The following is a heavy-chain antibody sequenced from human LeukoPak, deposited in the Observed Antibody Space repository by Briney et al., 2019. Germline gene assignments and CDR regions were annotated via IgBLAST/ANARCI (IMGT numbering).Heavy chain of an antibody. CDR3: ARDLHDYGDYERGGDYYYGMDV. J-gene: IGHJ6*02. CDR2: ISSSSNYI. CDR1: GFTFSSYS. V-gene: IGHV3-21*01. Sequence: GGSLTLSCAASGFTFSSYSMNWVRQAPGKGLEWVSSISSSSNYIYYADSVKGRFTISRYNAKNSLSLQMNSLRAEDTAVYYCARDLHDYGDYERGGDYYYGMDVWGQGTTVTVSS. D-gene: IGHD4-17*01.